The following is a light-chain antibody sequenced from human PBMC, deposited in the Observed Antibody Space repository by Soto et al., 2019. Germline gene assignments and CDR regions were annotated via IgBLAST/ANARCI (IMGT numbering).Light chain of an antibody. V-gene: IGKV1-33*01. CDR3: QQYDNLTPT. CDR2: DAS. CDR1: QDITNS. Sequence: DTHMTRSPSSLSASVGHIFTIPCQASQDITNSLNWYQQKQGNAPKLLIYDASNLETGVPSRFSGSGYGTDFTFTISSMKNEDIATYYCQQYDNLTPTFGQGTKVDIK. J-gene: IGKJ1*01.